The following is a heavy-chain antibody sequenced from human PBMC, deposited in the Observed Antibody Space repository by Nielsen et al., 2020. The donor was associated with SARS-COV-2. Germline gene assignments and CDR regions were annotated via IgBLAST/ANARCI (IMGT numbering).Heavy chain of an antibody. J-gene: IGHJ4*02. CDR2: IKQDGSEK. Sequence: AESLTLSCAASGFTFASYWMSCVRQDPGKGLEWVANIKQDGSEKYYVDSVKGRFTISRDNAKNSLYLQMNSLRAEDTAVYYCAKDEVPQGYWGQGTLVTVSS. CDR3: AKDEVPQGY. CDR1: GFTFASYW. V-gene: IGHV3-7*03.